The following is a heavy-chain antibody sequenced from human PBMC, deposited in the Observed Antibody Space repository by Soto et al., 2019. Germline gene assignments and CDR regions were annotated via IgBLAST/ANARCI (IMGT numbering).Heavy chain of an antibody. CDR1: GYTFTSYD. CDR3: ARGRGDSSGWYYFDY. CDR2: MNPNSGNT. V-gene: IGHV1-8*01. J-gene: IGHJ4*02. D-gene: IGHD6-19*01. Sequence: VASVKVSCKASGYTFTSYDINWVRQATGQGLEWMGLMNPNSGNTGFAQKFQGRVTITRNTFISTAYMELSSLRSEDTAVYYCARGRGDSSGWYYFDYWGQGTLVTVSS.